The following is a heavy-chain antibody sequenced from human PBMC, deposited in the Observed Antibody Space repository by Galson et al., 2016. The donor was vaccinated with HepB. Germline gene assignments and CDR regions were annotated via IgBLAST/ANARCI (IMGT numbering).Heavy chain of an antibody. CDR1: GFGFGTYA. V-gene: IGHV3-23*01. Sequence: LRLSCAASGFGFGTYAMTWVRQAPGKGLEWVSTITGSGQTTYHTDSVKGRFSVSRDNSKKTLYLQMNSLRAEDTAVYYCAKLAGASYYFYSGMDVWGQGTTVTVSS. J-gene: IGHJ6*02. CDR3: AKLAGASYYFYSGMDV. D-gene: IGHD1-26*01. CDR2: ITGSGQTT.